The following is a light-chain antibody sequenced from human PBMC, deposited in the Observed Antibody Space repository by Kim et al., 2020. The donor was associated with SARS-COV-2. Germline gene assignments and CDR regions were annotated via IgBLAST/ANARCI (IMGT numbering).Light chain of an antibody. CDR2: DAS. J-gene: IGKJ4*01. V-gene: IGKV3-15*01. Sequence: EIVMTQSPATLSVSPGEGATLSCRASQSVDNSLAWYQQKPGQPPRLLIYDASTRATAIPARFSGSGSGTEFTLSISSLQSEDFAVYYCQQFSTWPTFGGGTKVDIK. CDR1: QSVDNS. CDR3: QQFSTWPT.